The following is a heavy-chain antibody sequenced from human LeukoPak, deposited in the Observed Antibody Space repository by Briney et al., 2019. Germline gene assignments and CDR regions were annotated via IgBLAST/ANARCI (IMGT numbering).Heavy chain of an antibody. CDR2: IYWNDDK. J-gene: IGHJ4*02. V-gene: IGHV2-5*01. CDR3: AHSEFYYDSSGYPHFGY. D-gene: IGHD3-22*01. Sequence: SGPTLVNPTQTLTLTCTFSGFSLSTSGVGVGWIRQPPGKALEWLALIYWNDDKRYSPSLKSRLTITKDTSKNQVVLTMTNMDPVDTATYYCAHSEFYYDSSGYPHFGYWGQGTLVTVSS. CDR1: GFSLSTSGVG.